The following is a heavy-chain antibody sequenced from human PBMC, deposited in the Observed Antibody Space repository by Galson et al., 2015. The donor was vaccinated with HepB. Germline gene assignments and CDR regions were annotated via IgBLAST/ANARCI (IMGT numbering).Heavy chain of an antibody. D-gene: IGHD4-17*01. CDR3: AKRGGSYGDYGGLFDY. CDR2: ISPGGDVT. Sequence: VISPGGDVTYYADSVKGRFTISRDNSKNTLYLQMNSLRAEDTAVYYCAKRGGSYGDYGGLFDYWGQGTLVTVSS. V-gene: IGHV3-23*01. J-gene: IGHJ4*02.